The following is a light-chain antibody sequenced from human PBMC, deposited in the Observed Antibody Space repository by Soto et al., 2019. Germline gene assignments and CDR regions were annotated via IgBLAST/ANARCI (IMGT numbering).Light chain of an antibody. V-gene: IGKV1-27*01. CDR3: QKYNSAPWT. J-gene: IGKJ1*01. CDR2: AAS. Sequence: DILMTQSPSSLSASVGDRVTITCRASQGISNWLAWYQQKPGRVPKLLIYAASTLHSGVPSRFSGSGSGTDFTLTISSLQPEDVATYYCQKYNSAPWTFGQGTKVEIK. CDR1: QGISNW.